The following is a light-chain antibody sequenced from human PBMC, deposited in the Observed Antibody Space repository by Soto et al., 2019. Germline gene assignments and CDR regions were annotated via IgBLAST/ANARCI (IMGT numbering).Light chain of an antibody. CDR1: QIISNDF. V-gene: IGKV3-20*01. CDR2: GAS. J-gene: IGKJ1*01. Sequence: EIVMTQSPATLSLSPGERATLSCRASQIISNDFLAWYQQKPGQVPRLIIYGASKRATDFPDRFSGSGSGTDFTLTINRLEPGDFAVYYCQQYGASPRTFGQGTKVEI. CDR3: QQYGASPRT.